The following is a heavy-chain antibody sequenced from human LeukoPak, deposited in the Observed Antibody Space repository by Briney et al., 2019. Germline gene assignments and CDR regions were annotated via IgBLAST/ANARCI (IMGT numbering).Heavy chain of an antibody. V-gene: IGHV4-59*01. D-gene: IGHD3-22*01. CDR3: ARDGLPYYDSSGFYAFDI. CDR2: ICYSGST. J-gene: IGHJ3*02. Sequence: SQTLSLTCTVSGGSISSYYWSWIRQPPGKGLEWIGYICYSGSTNYNPSLKSRVTISVDTSKNQFSLKLSSVTAADTAVYYCARDGLPYYDSSGFYAFDIWGQGTMVTVSS. CDR1: GGSISSYY.